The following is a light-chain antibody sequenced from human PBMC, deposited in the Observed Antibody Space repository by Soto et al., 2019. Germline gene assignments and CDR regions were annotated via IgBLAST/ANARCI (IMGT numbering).Light chain of an antibody. CDR1: STDVGSYNL. Sequence: QSALAQPASVSGSPGQSITISCTGTSTDVGSYNLVSWYQQYPGKAPKLMTYEGTKRPSGISNRFSGSKSGNTASLTISRLQAEDEADYFCCSYAGTSTYVFGTGTKVTVL. CDR2: EGT. V-gene: IGLV2-23*01. CDR3: CSYAGTSTYV. J-gene: IGLJ1*01.